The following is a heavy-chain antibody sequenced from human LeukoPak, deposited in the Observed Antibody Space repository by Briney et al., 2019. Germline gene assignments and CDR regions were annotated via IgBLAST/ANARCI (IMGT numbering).Heavy chain of an antibody. V-gene: IGHV4-59*01. D-gene: IGHD3-22*01. CDR2: RLFTGSA. CDR1: GGSINNYY. Sequence: SETLSLTCTVSGGSINNYYCSWIRQSPGKGLEWIGSRLFTGSASYNSSLRGRATISMGTSKNQFSLKLTSVTAADTAVYYCARGWEFYDSNGYVFDIWGQGKMVSVAS. CDR3: ARGWEFYDSNGYVFDI. J-gene: IGHJ3*02.